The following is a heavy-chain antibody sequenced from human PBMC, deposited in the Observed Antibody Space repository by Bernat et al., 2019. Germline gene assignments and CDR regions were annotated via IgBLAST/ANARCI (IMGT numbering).Heavy chain of an antibody. D-gene: IGHD2-2*01. Sequence: QVQLVQSGAEVKKPGSSVQVSCKASGGTFSSYAISWVRQAPGQGLEWMGGIIPIFGTANYAQKFQGRVTITADESTSTAYMELSSLRSEDTAVYYCARGPGSGYCSSTSCYPPDYWGQGTLVTVSS. CDR2: IIPIFGTA. J-gene: IGHJ4*02. V-gene: IGHV1-69*01. CDR1: GGTFSSYA. CDR3: ARGPGSGYCSSTSCYPPDY.